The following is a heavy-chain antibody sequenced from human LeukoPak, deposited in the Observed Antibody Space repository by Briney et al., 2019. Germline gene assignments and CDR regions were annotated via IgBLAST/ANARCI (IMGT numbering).Heavy chain of an antibody. CDR2: FNWNGGST. Sequence: GGSERLSCAASGFTFDDYGMSWIRQAPGKGLEWVSGFNWNGGSTGYADSVKGRFTISRDTAKNSLYLQMNSLRAEDTALYYCAREVSVGYSYYMDVWGKGTTVTISS. CDR3: AREVSVGYSYYMDV. V-gene: IGHV3-20*04. J-gene: IGHJ6*03. D-gene: IGHD2-2*01. CDR1: GFTFDDYG.